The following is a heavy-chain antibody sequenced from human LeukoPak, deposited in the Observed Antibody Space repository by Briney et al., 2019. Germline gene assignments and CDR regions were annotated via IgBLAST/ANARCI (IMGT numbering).Heavy chain of an antibody. CDR2: ISGSGGST. CDR3: AKDSSGYDTYYYYGMDV. Sequence: GGSLRLSCAASGFTFSSYAMSWVRQAPEKGLEWVAAISGSGGSTYYADSVKGRFTISRDNSKNKLYLQMNSLRAQDTAVYYCAKDSSGYDTYYYYGMDVWGQGTTVTVSS. CDR1: GFTFSSYA. J-gene: IGHJ6*02. V-gene: IGHV3-23*01. D-gene: IGHD5-12*01.